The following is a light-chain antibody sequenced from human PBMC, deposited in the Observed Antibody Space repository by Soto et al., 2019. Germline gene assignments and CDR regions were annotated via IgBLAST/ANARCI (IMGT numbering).Light chain of an antibody. Sequence: EIVMTQSPATLSVPPGERAALSCRATQSVSSNFAWYQQKPGQAPRLLIYGASTRATGIPARFSGSGSGTDFTLTISSLQSEDFAVYYCQQYNNWPYTFGQGTKLEIK. V-gene: IGKV3-15*01. CDR1: QSVSSN. CDR3: QQYNNWPYT. CDR2: GAS. J-gene: IGKJ2*01.